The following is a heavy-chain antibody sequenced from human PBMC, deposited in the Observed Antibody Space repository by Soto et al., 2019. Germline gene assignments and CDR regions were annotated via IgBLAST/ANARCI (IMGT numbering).Heavy chain of an antibody. D-gene: IGHD3-22*01. V-gene: IGHV5-10-1*01. CDR3: ASRYYDSSGYSDDAFDI. CDR2: IDPSDSYT. CDR1: GYSFTSYW. Sequence: GESLKISCKGSGYSFTSYWISWVRQMPGKGLEWMGRIDPSDSYTNYSPSFQGHVTISADKSISTAYLQWSTLKASDTAMYYCASRYYDSSGYSDDAFDIWGQGXMVTVSS. J-gene: IGHJ3*02.